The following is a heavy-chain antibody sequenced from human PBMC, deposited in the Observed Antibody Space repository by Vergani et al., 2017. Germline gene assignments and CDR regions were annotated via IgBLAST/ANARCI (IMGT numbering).Heavy chain of an antibody. CDR1: GGSFSGYY. V-gene: IGHV4-34*01. CDR3: ASDSSSWYDAFDI. J-gene: IGHJ3*02. CDR2: INHSGST. Sequence: QVQLQQWGAGLLKPSETLSLTCAVYGGSFSGYYWSWIRQPPGKGLEWIGEINHSGSTNYNPSLKSRVTISVDTSKNQFSLKLSAVTAADTAVYYCASDSSSWYDAFDIWGQGTMVTVSS. D-gene: IGHD6-13*01.